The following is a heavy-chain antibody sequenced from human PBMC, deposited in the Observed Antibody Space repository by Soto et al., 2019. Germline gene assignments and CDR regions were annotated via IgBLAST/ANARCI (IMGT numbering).Heavy chain of an antibody. J-gene: IGHJ6*02. CDR3: ARGGGYSYDWSPYGMDV. V-gene: IGHV1-8*01. D-gene: IGHD5-18*01. Sequence: GASVKVSWKSSGYTFTSCDSNWVRQATGQGLEWMGWMNPNSGNTGYAQKFQGRVTMTRNTSISTAYMELSSLRSEDTAVYYCARGGGYSYDWSPYGMDVWGQGTKVTVSS. CDR1: GYTFTSCD. CDR2: MNPNSGNT.